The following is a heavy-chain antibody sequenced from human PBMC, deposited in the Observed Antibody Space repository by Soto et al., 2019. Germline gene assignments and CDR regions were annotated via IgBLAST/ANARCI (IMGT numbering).Heavy chain of an antibody. J-gene: IGHJ3*02. D-gene: IGHD6-13*01. CDR2: ISYDGSNK. CDR1: GFTFSSYA. V-gene: IGHV3-30-3*01. CDR3: ARSRWYGAFDI. Sequence: QVQLVESGGGVVQPGRSLRLSCAASGFTFSSYAMHWVRQAPGKGLEWVAVISYDGSNKYYADSVKGRFTISRDNSKNTLYLQMNSLRAEDTAVYYCARSRWYGAFDIWGQGTMVTVSS.